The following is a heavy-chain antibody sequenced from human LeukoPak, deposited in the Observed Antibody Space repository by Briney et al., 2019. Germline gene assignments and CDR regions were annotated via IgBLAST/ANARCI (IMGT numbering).Heavy chain of an antibody. CDR1: GFNFSSYA. J-gene: IGHJ5*02. CDR2: ISGSGRST. CDR3: LSYCSSTNCYEINWFDP. V-gene: IGHV3-23*01. D-gene: IGHD2-2*01. Sequence: PGGSLRLSCAASGFNFSSYAMSWVRQAPGKGLEWVSAISGSGRSTYYADSVKGRFTISRDNSKNTLNLQMNSLRAEDTAVYYCLSYCSSTNCYEINWFDPWGQGTLVTVSS.